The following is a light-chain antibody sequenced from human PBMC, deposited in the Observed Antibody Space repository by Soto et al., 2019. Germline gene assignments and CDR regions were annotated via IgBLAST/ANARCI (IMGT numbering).Light chain of an antibody. CDR3: QQYNNWPPWM. V-gene: IGKV3-15*01. CDR1: QSVSTN. J-gene: IGKJ1*01. CDR2: GAS. Sequence: VVRPQSQATLSVSPGERATLASRASQSVSTNFAWYQQKPGQAPRLLIYGASTRATGIPARFSGSGSGTEFTLTISSLQSEDFAVYYCQQYNNWPPWMFGQGTKVDIK.